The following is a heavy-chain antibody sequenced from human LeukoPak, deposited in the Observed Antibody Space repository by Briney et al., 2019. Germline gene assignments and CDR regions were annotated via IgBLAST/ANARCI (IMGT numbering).Heavy chain of an antibody. CDR1: DGSISSYY. D-gene: IGHD3-16*02. V-gene: IGHV4-59*08. Sequence: SETLSLTCTVSDGSISSYYWSWIRQPPGKGLEWIGYIYYSGSTNYNPSLKSRVTISVDTSKNQFSLKLSSVTAADTAVYYCARGAYYDYVWGSYRSQTYYFDYWGQGTLVTVSS. CDR3: ARGAYYDYVWGSYRSQTYYFDY. J-gene: IGHJ4*02. CDR2: IYYSGST.